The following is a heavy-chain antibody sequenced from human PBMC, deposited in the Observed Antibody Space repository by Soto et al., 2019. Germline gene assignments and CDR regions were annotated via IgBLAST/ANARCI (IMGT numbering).Heavy chain of an antibody. CDR1: GFSLTTDRVG. V-gene: IGHV2-5*02. Sequence: QITLKESGPTLVKPTQTLTLTCTFSGFSLTTDRVGVGWIRQPPGEALEWLAVIYWDDSKTYRPSLESRLTITTRTSKNQVALTMTNMDPLDTASYYCAPAYGGRSLYWGQGTLVTVSS. CDR2: IYWDDSK. CDR3: APAYGGRSLY. D-gene: IGHD1-26*01. J-gene: IGHJ4*02.